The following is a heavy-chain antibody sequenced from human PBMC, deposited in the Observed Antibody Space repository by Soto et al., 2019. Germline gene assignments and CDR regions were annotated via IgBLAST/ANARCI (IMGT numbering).Heavy chain of an antibody. V-gene: IGHV3-21*01. D-gene: IGHD4-17*01. J-gene: IGHJ6*02. CDR3: ARDKRTVTPPSYYYYYYGMDV. Sequence: PGGSLRLSCAASGFTFSSYSMNWVRQAPGKGLEWVSSISSSSSYIYYADSVKGRFTISRDNAKNSLYLQMNSLRAEDTAVYYCARDKRTVTPPSYYYYYYGMDVWGQGTTVTVSS. CDR2: ISSSSSYI. CDR1: GFTFSSYS.